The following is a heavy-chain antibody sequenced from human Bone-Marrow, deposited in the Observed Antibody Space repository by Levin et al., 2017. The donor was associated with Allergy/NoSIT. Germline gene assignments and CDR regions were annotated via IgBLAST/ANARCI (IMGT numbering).Heavy chain of an antibody. Sequence: PGGSLRLSCKASGYTFTSYYMHWVRQAPGQGLEWMGIINPSGGGTSYAQKFQGRVTVTRDTSTSTVYMELSSLRSEDTAVYYCAREPYYDILTGRPFYFDYWGQGTLVTVSS. CDR2: INPSGGGT. D-gene: IGHD3-9*01. CDR1: GYTFTSYY. V-gene: IGHV1-46*01. J-gene: IGHJ4*02. CDR3: AREPYYDILTGRPFYFDY.